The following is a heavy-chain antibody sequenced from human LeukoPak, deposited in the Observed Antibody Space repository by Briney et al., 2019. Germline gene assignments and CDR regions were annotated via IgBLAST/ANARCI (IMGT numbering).Heavy chain of an antibody. CDR2: IYHSGST. CDR1: GGSISSYY. V-gene: IGHV4-59*12. Sequence: SETLSLTCTVSGGSISSYYWSWIRQPPGKGLEWIGSIYHSGSTYYNPSLKSRVTISVDTSKNQFSLKLSSVTAADTAVYYCARGRGPYDFWSGPLRFFDYWGQGTLVTVSS. CDR3: ARGRGPYDFWSGPLRFFDY. J-gene: IGHJ4*02. D-gene: IGHD3-3*01.